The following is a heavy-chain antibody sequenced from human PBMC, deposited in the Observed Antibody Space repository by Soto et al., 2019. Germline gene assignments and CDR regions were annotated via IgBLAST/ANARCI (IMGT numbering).Heavy chain of an antibody. D-gene: IGHD3-10*01. V-gene: IGHV3-30*18. CDR1: AFTFSSYG. CDR2: IFYDGSDK. J-gene: IGHJ4*02. Sequence: WGSLRLSCAASAFTFSSYGMHWVRQAPGKGLEWVTGIFYDGSDKYYADSAKGRLTSSRENSKYTLYLQMNSLRTEDSAEDYCAKAGGGFGDFVNHWAEGTPVTVSS. CDR3: AKAGGGFGDFVNH.